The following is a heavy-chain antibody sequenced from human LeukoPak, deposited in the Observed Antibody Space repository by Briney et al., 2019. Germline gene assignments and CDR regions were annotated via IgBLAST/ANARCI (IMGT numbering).Heavy chain of an antibody. CDR2: ISSSSSYI. V-gene: IGHV3-21*01. Sequence: GGSLRLSCAASGFTFRSYSMNWVRQAPGKGLEWVSSISSSSSYIYYADSVKGRFTISRDNAKNSLYLQMNSLRAEDTAVYYCARGGSSGWYGDPWGQGTLVTVSS. J-gene: IGHJ5*02. D-gene: IGHD6-19*01. CDR3: ARGGSSGWYGDP. CDR1: GFTFRSYS.